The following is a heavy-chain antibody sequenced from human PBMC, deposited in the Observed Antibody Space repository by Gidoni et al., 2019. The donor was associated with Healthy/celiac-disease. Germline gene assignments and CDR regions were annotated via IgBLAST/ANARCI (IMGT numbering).Heavy chain of an antibody. D-gene: IGHD1-7*01. J-gene: IGHJ4*02. V-gene: IGHV1-2*02. CDR3: ARDPDITGTTHHFDY. Sequence: QVQLVQSGAEVKKPGASVKVSCQASGYTFTGYYMHWVRQAPGQGLEWMGWNNPNSGGTNYAQKFQGRVTMTRDTSISTAYMELSRLRSDDTAVYYCARDPDITGTTHHFDYWGQGTLVTVSS. CDR2: NNPNSGGT. CDR1: GYTFTGYY.